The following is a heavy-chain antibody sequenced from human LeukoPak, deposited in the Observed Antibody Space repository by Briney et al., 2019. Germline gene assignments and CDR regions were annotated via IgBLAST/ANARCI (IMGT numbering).Heavy chain of an antibody. J-gene: IGHJ4*02. V-gene: IGHV3-48*01. CDR1: GFTFSSYT. CDR2: IGTSSTTI. Sequence: GGSLRLSCAASGFTFSSYTMNWVRQPPGKGLEWVSNIGTSSTTIYYADSVKGRFTISRDNSKYTLYLQMNSLRAEDTAVYYCARDLSLRYVDGLDYWGQGTLVTVSS. D-gene: IGHD4-17*01. CDR3: ARDLSLRYVDGLDY.